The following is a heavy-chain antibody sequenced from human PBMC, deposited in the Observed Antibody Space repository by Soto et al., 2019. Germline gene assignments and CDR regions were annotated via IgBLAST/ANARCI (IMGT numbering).Heavy chain of an antibody. CDR1: GYTFTSYG. Sequence: GTSVKVSCKASGYTFTSYGISWVRQAPGQGLEWMGWISAYNGNTNYAQKLQGRVTMTTDTSTSTAYMELRSLRSDDTAVYYCAREPNILWFGERTYGMDVWGQGTTVTVSS. J-gene: IGHJ6*02. CDR2: ISAYNGNT. CDR3: AREPNILWFGERTYGMDV. V-gene: IGHV1-18*01. D-gene: IGHD3-10*01.